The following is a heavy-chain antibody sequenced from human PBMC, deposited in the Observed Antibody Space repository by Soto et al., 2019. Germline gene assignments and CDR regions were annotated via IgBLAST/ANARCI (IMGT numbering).Heavy chain of an antibody. V-gene: IGHV3-53*01. CDR3: ASQDHAYYFDY. D-gene: IGHD2-2*01. CDR1: GFTVSSNY. CDR2: IYSGGST. J-gene: IGHJ4*02. Sequence: GGSLRLSCAASGFTVSSNYMSWVRQAPGKGLEWVSVIYSGGSTYYADSVKGRFPISRDNSKNTLYLQMNSLRAEDTAVNYCASQDHAYYFDYWGQGTLVTVSS.